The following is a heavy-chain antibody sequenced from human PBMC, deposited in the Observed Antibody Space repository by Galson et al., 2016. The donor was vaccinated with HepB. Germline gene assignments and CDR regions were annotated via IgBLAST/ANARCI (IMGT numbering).Heavy chain of an antibody. J-gene: IGHJ4*02. CDR2: TSYDGNNK. Sequence: SLRLSCAASGFNFSSYVLHWVRQAPGKGLEWVALTSYDGNNKYYADSVRGRFTISRDNSKNTLDLQMNRLRAEDTAVYYCARAAFTLVVVAAPFYDYWGQGTLVTVSS. CDR3: ARAAFTLVVVAAPFYDY. D-gene: IGHD2-15*01. V-gene: IGHV3-30-3*01. CDR1: GFNFSSYV.